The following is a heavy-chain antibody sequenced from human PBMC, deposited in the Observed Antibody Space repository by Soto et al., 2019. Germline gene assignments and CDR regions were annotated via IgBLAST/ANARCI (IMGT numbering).Heavy chain of an antibody. D-gene: IGHD4-17*01. CDR1: GYTLTELS. Sequence: ASVKVSCKVSGYTLTELSMHWVRQAPGKGLEWMGGFDPEDGETIYAQKFQGRVTMTEETSTDTAYMELSSLRSEDTAVYYCATAVTTEGYYYYYYMDVWGKGTTVTVSS. CDR3: ATAVTTEGYYYYYYMDV. J-gene: IGHJ6*03. V-gene: IGHV1-24*01. CDR2: FDPEDGET.